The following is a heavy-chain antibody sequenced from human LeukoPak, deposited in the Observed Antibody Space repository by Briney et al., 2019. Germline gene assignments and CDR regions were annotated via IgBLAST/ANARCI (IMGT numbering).Heavy chain of an antibody. J-gene: IGHJ4*02. CDR3: AKVMYNWNDAFDY. D-gene: IGHD1-20*01. CDR2: ISGSGGST. V-gene: IGHV3-23*01. CDR1: GFTFSSYA. Sequence: GGSLRLSYAASGFTFSSYAMSWVRQAPGKGLEWVSAISGSGGSTYYADSVKGRFTISRDNSKNTLYLQMNSLRAEDTAVYYCAKVMYNWNDAFDYWGQGTLVTVSS.